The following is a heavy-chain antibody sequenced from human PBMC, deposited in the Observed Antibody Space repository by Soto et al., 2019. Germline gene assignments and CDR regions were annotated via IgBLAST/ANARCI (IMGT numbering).Heavy chain of an antibody. CDR2: IIPILGIA. J-gene: IGHJ2*01. D-gene: IGHD4-17*01. CDR1: GGTFSSYT. CDR3: AGDTSVTTVHWYFDL. Sequence: QVQLVQSGAEVKKPGSSVKVSCKASGGTFSSYTISWVRQAPGQGLEWMGRIIPILGIANYAQKFQGRVTITADKSXXTAYMELSSLRSDDTAVYYCAGDTSVTTVHWYFDLWGRGTLVTVSS. V-gene: IGHV1-69*08.